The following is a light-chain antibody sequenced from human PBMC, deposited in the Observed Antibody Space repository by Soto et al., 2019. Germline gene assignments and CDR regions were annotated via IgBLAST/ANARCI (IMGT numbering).Light chain of an antibody. CDR3: QQYNSYS. J-gene: IGKJ1*01. V-gene: IGKV1-5*01. CDR2: HAS. Sequence: DIQMHQSPSTLPASVGDSAPITCRASQSISNWLAWYQQKPGPAPKVLIYHASNLQSGVPSRFSGSGSGTEFTLTISSLQPDDFATYHRQQYNSYSFGQGTKVDIK. CDR1: QSISNW.